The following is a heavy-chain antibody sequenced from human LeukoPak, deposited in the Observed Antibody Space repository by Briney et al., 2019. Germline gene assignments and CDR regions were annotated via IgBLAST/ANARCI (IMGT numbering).Heavy chain of an antibody. V-gene: IGHV3-21*01. Sequence: VGSLRLSCAASGFTFSSYSMNWVRQAPGKGLEWVSSISSSSSYIYYADSVKGRFTISRDNAKNSLYLQMNSLRAEDTAVYYCARDLQPAIYDSSGYYSKTDYWGQGTLVTVSS. CDR3: ARDLQPAIYDSSGYYSKTDY. CDR1: GFTFSSYS. CDR2: ISSSSSYI. J-gene: IGHJ4*02. D-gene: IGHD3-22*01.